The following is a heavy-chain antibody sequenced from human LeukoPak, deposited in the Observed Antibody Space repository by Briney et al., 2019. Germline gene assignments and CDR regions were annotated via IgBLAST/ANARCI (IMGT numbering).Heavy chain of an antibody. V-gene: IGHV1-46*01. Sequence: ASVKVSCKASGYTFTSYYMHWVRQAPGQGLEWMGIINPSGGSRSYAQKFQGRVTMTRDTSTNTVYMELSGLRSEDTAVYYCARGLEHYDFWSGYYDPGCYGMDVWGQGTTVTVSS. D-gene: IGHD3-3*01. CDR1: GYTFTSYY. CDR2: INPSGGSR. CDR3: ARGLEHYDFWSGYYDPGCYGMDV. J-gene: IGHJ6*02.